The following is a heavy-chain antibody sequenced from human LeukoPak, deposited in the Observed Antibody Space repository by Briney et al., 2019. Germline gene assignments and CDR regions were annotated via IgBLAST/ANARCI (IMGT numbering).Heavy chain of an antibody. Sequence: PSETLSLTCAVYGGSITGYYWSWIRQTPGRGLEWVGEIHYTGATSYNPPLKSRAPISTDTSKNQFSLRLSSVTAADTAVYYCARGNILTGYCFDFWGQGALVTVSS. V-gene: IGHV4-34*01. CDR1: GGSITGYY. CDR3: ARGNILTGYCFDF. J-gene: IGHJ4*02. CDR2: IHYTGAT. D-gene: IGHD3-9*01.